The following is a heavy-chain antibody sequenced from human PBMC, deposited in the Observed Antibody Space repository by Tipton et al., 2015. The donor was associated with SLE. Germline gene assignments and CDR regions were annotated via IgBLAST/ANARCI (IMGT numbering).Heavy chain of an antibody. D-gene: IGHD7-27*01. J-gene: IGHJ4*02. CDR3: ASKLGIYPDY. CDR1: GGSFSGYY. V-gene: IGHV4-34*01. CDR2: INHSGST. Sequence: TLSLTCTVSGGSFSGYYWSWIRQPPGKGLEWIGEINHSGSTNYNPSLKSRVTISVDTSKNQFSLKLSSVTAADTAVYYCASKLGIYPDYWGQATLVTVSS.